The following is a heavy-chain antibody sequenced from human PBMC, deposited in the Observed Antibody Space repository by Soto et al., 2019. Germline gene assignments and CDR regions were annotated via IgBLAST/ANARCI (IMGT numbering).Heavy chain of an antibody. V-gene: IGHV1-18*01. Sequence: QGQLVQSEAEVKKPGASVKVSCKASGYTFTRYGISWVRQAPGQGLEWMGWISGYNGDTTYAQKFQGRVIMTIDTSTSTAYMELRSLTSDDPAVYYCAWKGSPPYYYYYLDIWCKGTKVAVSS. D-gene: IGHD1-26*01. J-gene: IGHJ6*03. CDR1: GYTFTRYG. CDR2: ISGYNGDT. CDR3: AWKGSPPYYYYYLDI.